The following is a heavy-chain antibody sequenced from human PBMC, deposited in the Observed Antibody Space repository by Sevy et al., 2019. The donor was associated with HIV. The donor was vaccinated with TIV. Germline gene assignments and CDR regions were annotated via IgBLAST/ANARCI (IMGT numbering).Heavy chain of an antibody. Sequence: ASVKVSCKASGGTFSSYAISWVRQAPGQGLEWMGRIIPILGIANYAQKFQGRVTITADKSTSTAYMELSSLRSEDTALYYCATALRVLESDTTPSSPYYYYYGMDVWGQGTTVTVSS. CDR2: IIPILGIA. CDR3: ATALRVLESDTTPSSPYYYYYGMDV. V-gene: IGHV1-69*04. D-gene: IGHD3-3*01. CDR1: GGTFSSYA. J-gene: IGHJ6*02.